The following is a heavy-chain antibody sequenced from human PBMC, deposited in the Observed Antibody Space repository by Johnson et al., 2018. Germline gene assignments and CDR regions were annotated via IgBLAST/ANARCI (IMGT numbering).Heavy chain of an antibody. Sequence: QVQLVQSGGGVVQPGRSLRLSCAASGFTFSTYGMHWVRQAPGKGLEWVALIWHYGSNKNYADSVKGRFTFSRDNAKNSLSLQMNSLKAEDTGIYYCATSRDYAYFDHWGQGTLVTVSS. CDR3: ATSRDYAYFDH. V-gene: IGHV3-33*03. J-gene: IGHJ4*02. CDR1: GFTFSTYG. CDR2: IWHYGSNK. D-gene: IGHD4-17*01.